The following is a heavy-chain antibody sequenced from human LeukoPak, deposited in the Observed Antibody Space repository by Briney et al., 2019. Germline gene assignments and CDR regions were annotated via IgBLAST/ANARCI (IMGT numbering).Heavy chain of an antibody. V-gene: IGHV5-51*01. CDR3: AILYSGSLHMDV. Sequence: GESLQISCQGSGSRFTSYWIGWVRQIPGKGLEWMGIIYPGDSDTRYSPSFQGQVTISADKSISTAYLQWSSLKASDTAMYYCAILYSGSLHMDVWGKGTTVTVSS. D-gene: IGHD6-6*01. J-gene: IGHJ6*03. CDR1: GSRFTSYW. CDR2: IYPGDSDT.